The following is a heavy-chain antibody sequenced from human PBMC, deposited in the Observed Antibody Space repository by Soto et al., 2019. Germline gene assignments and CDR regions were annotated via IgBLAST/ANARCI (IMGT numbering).Heavy chain of an antibody. Sequence: PSETLSLTCTVSGGSISSYYWSWIRQPPGKGLEWIGYIYYSGSTNYNPSLKSRVTISVDTSKNQFSLKLSSVTAADTALYYCARGGTCNYNRCHYYGMDVWGQGTTVTV. CDR3: ARGGTCNYNRCHYYGMDV. V-gene: IGHV4-59*01. J-gene: IGHJ6*02. CDR2: IYYSGST. CDR1: GGSISSYY. D-gene: IGHD2-15*01.